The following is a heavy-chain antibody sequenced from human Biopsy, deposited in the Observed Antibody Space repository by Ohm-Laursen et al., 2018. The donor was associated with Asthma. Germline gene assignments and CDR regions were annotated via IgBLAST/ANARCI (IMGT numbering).Heavy chain of an antibody. D-gene: IGHD3-22*01. J-gene: IGHJ4*02. V-gene: IGHV4-31*11. CDR2: IYYSGST. CDR3: ARAQDYYDSRGYYRSFDY. Sequence: SQTLSLTCAVSYGSITSGGYYWTWIRQHPGKGLEWIGFIYYSGSTYYNPSLKSRVSISIDTSKNQFSLNLSPVTAADTAVYYCARAQDYYDSRGYYRSFDYWGQGTLVTVSS. CDR1: YGSITSGGYY.